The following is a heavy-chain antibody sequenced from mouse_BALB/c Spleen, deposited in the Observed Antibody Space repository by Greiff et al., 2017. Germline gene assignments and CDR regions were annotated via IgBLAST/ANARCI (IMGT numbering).Heavy chain of an antibody. CDR1: GFTFSSYA. V-gene: IGHV5-9-3*01. D-gene: IGHD2-1*01. CDR2: ISSGGSYT. CDR3: ARGGLGNYDY. Sequence: EVKLVESGGGLVKPGGSLKLSCAASGFTFSSYAMSWVRQTPEKRLEWVATISSGGSYTYYPDSVKGRFTISRDNAKNTLYLQMSSLRSEDTAMYYCARGGLGNYDYWGQGTTLTVAS. J-gene: IGHJ2*01.